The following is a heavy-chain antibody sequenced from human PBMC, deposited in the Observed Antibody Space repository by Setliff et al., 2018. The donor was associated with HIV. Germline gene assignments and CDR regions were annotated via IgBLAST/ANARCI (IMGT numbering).Heavy chain of an antibody. Sequence: PSETLSLTCAVYGGSLSGHYWSWIRQPPGKGLEWIGEINHSGRTTYNPSLSSRLTISVDTSKNQVSLRLSSVTAADTGVYYCARHKDPPGSRWVFYYYYMDLWGGGTTVTVSS. V-gene: IGHV4-34*01. CDR2: INHSGRT. J-gene: IGHJ6*03. CDR1: GGSLSGHY. D-gene: IGHD6-13*01. CDR3: ARHKDPPGSRWVFYYYYMDL.